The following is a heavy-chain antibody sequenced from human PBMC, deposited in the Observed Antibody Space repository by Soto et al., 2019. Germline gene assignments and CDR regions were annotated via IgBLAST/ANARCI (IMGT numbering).Heavy chain of an antibody. V-gene: IGHV4-39*01. Sequence: KTSETLSLTCAVSGASISGSYYYWAWLRQSPGKGPEWIGSVFYTGFTSYNPSLESRVSVSVYTSKSQFSLKLSAVTAADTAVYYCATSQKGYNWNYFDHWGQGALVTVSS. CDR2: VFYTGFT. CDR3: ATSQKGYNWNYFDH. J-gene: IGHJ4*02. D-gene: IGHD1-20*01. CDR1: GASISGSYYY.